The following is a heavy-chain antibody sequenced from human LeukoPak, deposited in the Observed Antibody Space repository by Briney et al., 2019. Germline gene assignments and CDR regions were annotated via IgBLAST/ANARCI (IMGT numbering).Heavy chain of an antibody. J-gene: IGHJ4*02. Sequence: GGSLRLSCAASGFTFSSYGMHWVRQAPGKRLEWVAFIRYDGSNKYYADSVKGRFTISRDNSKNTLYLQMNSLRAEDTAVYYCDGVEGPKVGAKKGLDYWGQGTLVTVSS. CDR3: DGVEGPKVGAKKGLDY. CDR1: GFTFSSYG. D-gene: IGHD1-26*01. CDR2: IRYDGSNK. V-gene: IGHV3-30*02.